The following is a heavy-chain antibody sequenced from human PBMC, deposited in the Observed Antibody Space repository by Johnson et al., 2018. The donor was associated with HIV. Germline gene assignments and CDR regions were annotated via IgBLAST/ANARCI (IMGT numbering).Heavy chain of an antibody. CDR3: AKDQASGYYCDAFDI. CDR1: GFTFSSYA. V-gene: IGHV3-23*04. Sequence: MLLVESGGGLVQPGGSLRLSCAASGFTFSSYAMSWVRQAPGKGLEWVSAISGSGGSTYYADSVKGRFNISRDNSKNTLYLQMNSLRAEDTAVYYCAKDQASGYYCDAFDIWGKGTMVTVSS. J-gene: IGHJ3*02. D-gene: IGHD3-22*01. CDR2: ISGSGGST.